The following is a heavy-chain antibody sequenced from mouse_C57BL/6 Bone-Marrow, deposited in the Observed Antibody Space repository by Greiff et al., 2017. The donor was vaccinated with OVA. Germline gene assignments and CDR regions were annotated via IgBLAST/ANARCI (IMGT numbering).Heavy chain of an antibody. CDR1: GYTFTDYY. J-gene: IGHJ3*01. CDR2: INPNNGGT. D-gene: IGHD6-1*01. CDR3: ARAGHMAWFAY. Sequence: EVKLQQSGPELVKPGASVKISCKASGYTFTDYYMNWVKQSHGKSLEWIGDINPNNGGTSYNQKFKGKATLTVDKSSSTAYMELRSLTSEDSAVYYCARAGHMAWFAYWGQGTLVTVSA. V-gene: IGHV1-26*01.